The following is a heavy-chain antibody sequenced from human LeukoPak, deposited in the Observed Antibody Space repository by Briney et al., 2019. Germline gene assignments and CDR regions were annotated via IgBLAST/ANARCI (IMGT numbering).Heavy chain of an antibody. CDR2: IYPGDSDT. CDR1: GYRFTSDW. D-gene: IGHD2-15*01. V-gene: IGHV5-51*01. Sequence: GESLKISCKGSGYRFTSDWIGWVRQMPGKGLEWMGIIYPGDSDTRYSPSFQGQVTISADKSVNTAYLQWSSLKASDTAMYYCARLSGRVVCSAGSCYIDSWGQGTLVTVSP. CDR3: ARLSGRVVCSAGSCYIDS. J-gene: IGHJ4*02.